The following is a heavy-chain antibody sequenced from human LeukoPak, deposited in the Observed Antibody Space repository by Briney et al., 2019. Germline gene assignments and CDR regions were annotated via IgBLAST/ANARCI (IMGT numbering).Heavy chain of an antibody. J-gene: IGHJ4*02. CDR1: GFTSIAYA. CDR2: ISGGGVTT. V-gene: IGHV3-23*01. Sequence: GGSLRLSCVGSGFTSIAYALTWARQAPGKGLEWVSGISGGGVTTYYADSVKGRFTISRDNSKNTLFLQMNSLRAEDSAVYYCATDRERDPSVYYLVGGQGTLITVSS. CDR3: ATDRERDPSVYYLV. D-gene: IGHD3-22*01.